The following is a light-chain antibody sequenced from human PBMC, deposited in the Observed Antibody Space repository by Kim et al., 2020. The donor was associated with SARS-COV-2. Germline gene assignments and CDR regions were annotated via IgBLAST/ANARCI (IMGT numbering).Light chain of an antibody. CDR3: QQRYSTLIT. CDR1: QSICSY. CDR2: AAS. J-gene: IGKJ5*01. V-gene: IGKV1-39*01. Sequence: AAVGDRVTITCRTRQSICSYLKWYQQKPGQAPKLLIYAASSLRSGVPSRFSGSGSGTDFTLTISSLQPEDFATYYCQQRYSTLITFGQGTRLEI.